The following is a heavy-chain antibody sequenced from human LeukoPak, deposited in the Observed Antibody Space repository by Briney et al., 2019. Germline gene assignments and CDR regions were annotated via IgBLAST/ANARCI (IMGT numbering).Heavy chain of an antibody. CDR3: ARDRTAYDYIWGSDRHFDY. D-gene: IGHD3-16*02. Sequence: ASVKVSCKASGGTFSSYAISWVRQAPGQGLEWMGGIIPNFGTANYAQKFQGRVTITADESTSTAYMELSSLRSEDTAVYYCARDRTAYDYIWGSDRHFDYWGQGTLVTVSS. CDR1: GGTFSSYA. CDR2: IIPNFGTA. J-gene: IGHJ4*02. V-gene: IGHV1-69*13.